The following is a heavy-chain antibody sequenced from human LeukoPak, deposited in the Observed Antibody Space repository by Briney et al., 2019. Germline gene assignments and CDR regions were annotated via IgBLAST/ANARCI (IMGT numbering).Heavy chain of an antibody. V-gene: IGHV3-30*03. CDR3: ARAGGDTDAFDI. Sequence: PGGSLRLSCAASGFPFSSYGMHWVRQAPGKGLEWVAVISYDGSNKYYEDSVKGRFTISRDNSKNTLYLQMNSLSAEDTAVYYCARAGGDTDAFDIWGQGTMVTVSS. CDR2: ISYDGSNK. J-gene: IGHJ3*02. CDR1: GFPFSSYG.